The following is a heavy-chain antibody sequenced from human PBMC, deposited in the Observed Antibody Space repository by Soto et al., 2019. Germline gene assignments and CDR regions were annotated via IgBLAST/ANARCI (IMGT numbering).Heavy chain of an antibody. J-gene: IGHJ6*02. CDR3: ARGSGTESFVSGYYYYYGMDV. CDR1: GFTFSSYA. V-gene: IGHV3-30-3*01. Sequence: GGSLRLSCAASGFTFSSYAMHWVRQAPGKGLEWVAVISYDGSNKYYADSVKGRFTISRDNSKNTLYLQMNSLRAEDTAVYYCARGSGTESFVSGYYYYYGMDVWGQGTTVTVSS. D-gene: IGHD3-10*01. CDR2: ISYDGSNK.